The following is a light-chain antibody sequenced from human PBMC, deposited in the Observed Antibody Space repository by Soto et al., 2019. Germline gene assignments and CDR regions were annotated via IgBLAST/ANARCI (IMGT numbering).Light chain of an antibody. CDR1: QTISSW. J-gene: IGKJ1*01. Sequence: DIQMTQSPSTLSGSVGDRVTITCRASQTISSWLAWYQQKPGKAPKLLIYAASSLQSGVPSRFSGSGSGTDFTLTISSLQPEDFATYYCQQSYSTLTCTFGQGTKVDIK. CDR3: QQSYSTLTCT. CDR2: AAS. V-gene: IGKV1-39*01.